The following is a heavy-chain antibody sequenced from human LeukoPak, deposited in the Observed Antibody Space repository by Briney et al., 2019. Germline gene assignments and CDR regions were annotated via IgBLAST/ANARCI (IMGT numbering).Heavy chain of an antibody. CDR1: GFTFSSNW. CDR2: ISRDGSST. CDR3: ARVDYGDYVAAVDI. V-gene: IGHV3-74*01. Sequence: GGSLRLSCAASGFTFSSNWMHWVRQTPGKGLVWVSRISRDGSSTSYADSVKGRLTISRDNAKNTLYLQMNSLRAEDTAVYHCARVDYGDYVAAVDIWGQGTMVTVFS. J-gene: IGHJ3*02. D-gene: IGHD4-17*01.